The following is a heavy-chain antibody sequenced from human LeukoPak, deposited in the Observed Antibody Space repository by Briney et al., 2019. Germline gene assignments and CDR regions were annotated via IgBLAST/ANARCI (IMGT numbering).Heavy chain of an antibody. CDR1: GFSFRSCG. J-gene: IGHJ4*02. D-gene: IGHD6-13*01. Sequence: GGSLRLSCVASGFSFRSCGMHWVSQAPGKGLEWVAFIRDDGSHKNYADSVKGRFTISRDNSENTLYLQMNSLRTEDTAVYYCAKESIVAAGDFDYWGQRTLVTVSS. CDR3: AKESIVAAGDFDY. V-gene: IGHV3-30*02. CDR2: IRDDGSHK.